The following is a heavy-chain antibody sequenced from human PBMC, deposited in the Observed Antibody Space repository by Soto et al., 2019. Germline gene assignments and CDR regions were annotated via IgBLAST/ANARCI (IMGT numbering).Heavy chain of an antibody. Sequence: PXGSLRLSCAASGFTFSSYGMHWVRQAPGKGLEWVAVIWYDGSNKYYADSVKGRFTISRDNSKNTLYLQMNSLRAEDTAVYYCARDKMVRGVINRGMDVWGQGTTVTVSS. CDR1: GFTFSSYG. D-gene: IGHD3-10*01. CDR2: IWYDGSNK. CDR3: ARDKMVRGVINRGMDV. V-gene: IGHV3-33*01. J-gene: IGHJ6*02.